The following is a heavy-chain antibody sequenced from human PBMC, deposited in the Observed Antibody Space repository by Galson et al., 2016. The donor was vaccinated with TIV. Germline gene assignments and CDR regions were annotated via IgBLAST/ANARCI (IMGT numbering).Heavy chain of an antibody. CDR2: FDPEVQKT. J-gene: IGHJ4*02. D-gene: IGHD3-22*01. Sequence: SVKVSCKVSGDSLTDLVIHWVRQAPGKGLEWVGGFDPEVQKTIYAQNFQGRVPLTADTSIDTAYMEMGSLRVEDTAVYFCATVAWFPGLSLDNWGQGTLVTVSS. V-gene: IGHV1-24*01. CDR3: ATVAWFPGLSLDN. CDR1: GDSLTDLV.